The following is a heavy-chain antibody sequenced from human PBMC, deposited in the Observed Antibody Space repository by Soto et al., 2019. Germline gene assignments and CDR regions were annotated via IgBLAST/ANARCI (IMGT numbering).Heavy chain of an antibody. J-gene: IGHJ4*02. Sequence: QVQLQESGPGLVKPSETLSLTCTVSGGSISSYYWSWIRQPPGKGLEWIGYIYYSGSTNYNPSLKSRVTISVDTSKNQFSLKLSSVTAADTAVYYCARQRFGSLPFDYWGQGTLVTVSS. CDR2: IYYSGST. CDR3: ARQRFGSLPFDY. CDR1: GGSISSYY. D-gene: IGHD3-10*01. V-gene: IGHV4-59*08.